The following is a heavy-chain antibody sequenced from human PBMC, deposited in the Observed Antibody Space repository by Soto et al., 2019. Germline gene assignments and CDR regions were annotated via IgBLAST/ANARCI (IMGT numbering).Heavy chain of an antibody. D-gene: IGHD3-16*01. J-gene: IGHJ5*02. CDR3: AHSRGEDWFDT. V-gene: IGHV2-5*02. Sequence: QITLKESGPTLVKSTQTLTLTCTFSGFSLTTSGVGVGWIRQPPGKALEWLALIYWDDDKRYSPSLKSRLTTTEETSKNQVVLMMTHMDRVDTATYYCAHSRGEDWFDTWGQGTLLTASS. CDR1: GFSLTTSGVG. CDR2: IYWDDDK.